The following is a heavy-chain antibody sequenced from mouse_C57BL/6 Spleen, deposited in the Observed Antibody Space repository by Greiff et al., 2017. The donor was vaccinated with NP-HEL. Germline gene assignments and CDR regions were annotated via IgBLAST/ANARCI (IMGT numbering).Heavy chain of an antibody. CDR3: ARRTTVVATDFDV. D-gene: IGHD1-1*01. J-gene: IGHJ1*03. Sequence: QVHVKQSGAELARPGASVKLSCKASGYTFTSYGISWVKQRTGQGLEWIGEIYPRSGNTYYNEKFKGKATLTADKSSSTAYMELRSLTSEDSAVYFCARRTTVVATDFDVWGTGTTVTVSS. CDR2: IYPRSGNT. V-gene: IGHV1-81*01. CDR1: GYTFTSYG.